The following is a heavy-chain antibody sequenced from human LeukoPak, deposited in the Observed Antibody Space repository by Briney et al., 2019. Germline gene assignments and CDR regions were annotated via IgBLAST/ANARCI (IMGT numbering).Heavy chain of an antibody. CDR1: GFTFNTYS. CDR2: ISASGVTT. CDR3: WYYYDSSGDYPLAFDI. J-gene: IGHJ3*02. V-gene: IGHV3-23*01. Sequence: GGSLRLSCAASGFTFNTYSMNWVRQAPGTGLEWVSVISASGVTTYYADSVKGRFTISRDNSKNTLYLQMNSLRAEDTAVYYCWYYYDSSGDYPLAFDIWGQGTMVTVSS. D-gene: IGHD3-22*01.